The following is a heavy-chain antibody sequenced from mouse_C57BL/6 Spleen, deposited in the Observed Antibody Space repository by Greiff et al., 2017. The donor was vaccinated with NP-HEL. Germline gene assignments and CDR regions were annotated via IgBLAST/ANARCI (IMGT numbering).Heavy chain of an antibody. CDR1: GYTFTSYW. CDR2: IHPNSGST. Sequence: QVQLQQSGAELVKPGASVKLSCKASGYTFTSYWMHWVKQRPGQGLEWIGMIHPNSGSTNYNEKFKSKATLTVDKSSSTAYMQLSSLTSEDSAVYYCARCPSYDYSWYFDYWGQGTTLTVSS. D-gene: IGHD2-4*01. J-gene: IGHJ2*01. V-gene: IGHV1-64*01. CDR3: ARCPSYDYSWYFDY.